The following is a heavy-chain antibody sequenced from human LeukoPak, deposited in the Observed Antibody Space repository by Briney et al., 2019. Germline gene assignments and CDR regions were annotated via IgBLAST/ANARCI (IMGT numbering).Heavy chain of an antibody. CDR3: ARGLHYSGSRSCYKFPNHWFDP. J-gene: IGHJ5*02. CDR1: GGSFSGYY. Sequence: SETLSLTCAGYGGSFSGYYWSWVRQPPGKGLEWIGEINHSGSTNYNPSLTSRVTISVDTSKNQFSLKLSSVTAAHPAVYYCARGLHYSGSRSCYKFPNHWFDPWGQGTLVPVSS. D-gene: IGHD3-10*01. V-gene: IGHV4-34*01. CDR2: INHSGST.